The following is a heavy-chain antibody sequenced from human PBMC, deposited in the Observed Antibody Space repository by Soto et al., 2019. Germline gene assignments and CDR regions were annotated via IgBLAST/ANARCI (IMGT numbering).Heavy chain of an antibody. V-gene: IGHV3-72*01. CDR2: IRKKANNYAT. J-gene: IGHJ4*02. CDR1: GFTFSDHY. D-gene: IGHD6-13*01. Sequence: GSLRLSCAASGFTFSDHYMDWVRQAPGKGLEWVGRIRKKANNYATEYAASVKGRFTISRDDSKNSLYLQMNNVKSEDTAVYHCARSGHGSWKYDYWGQGTLVTVSS. CDR3: ARSGHGSWKYDY.